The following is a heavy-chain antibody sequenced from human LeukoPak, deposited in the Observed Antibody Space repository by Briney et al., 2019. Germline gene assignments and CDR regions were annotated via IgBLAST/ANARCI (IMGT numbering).Heavy chain of an antibody. CDR3: ARLHYYYGSGSYYPDAFDI. D-gene: IGHD3-10*01. CDR2: IYYSGST. J-gene: IGHJ3*02. CDR1: GGSISSYY. Sequence: PSETLSLTCTVSGGSISSYYWSWLPQPPGKGLEWLGYIYYSGSTNYNPSLKSQVTISVDTSKNQFSLKLSSVTAADTAVYYCARLHYYYGSGSYYPDAFDIWGQGTMVTVSS. V-gene: IGHV4-59*08.